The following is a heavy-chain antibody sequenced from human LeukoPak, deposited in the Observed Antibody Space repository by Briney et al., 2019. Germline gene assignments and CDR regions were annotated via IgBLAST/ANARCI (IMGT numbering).Heavy chain of an antibody. D-gene: IGHD3-22*01. CDR1: GFTFYTYA. CDR3: ARYSSGYELDY. Sequence: GGSLRLSCAASGFTFYTYAMTWVRQAPGKGLEWVSSISGSGDNTYYADSVKGRFTVSRDNSKDTLYLQMNSLRAEDTAVYYCARYSSGYELDYWGQGALVTVSS. J-gene: IGHJ4*02. V-gene: IGHV3-23*01. CDR2: ISGSGDNT.